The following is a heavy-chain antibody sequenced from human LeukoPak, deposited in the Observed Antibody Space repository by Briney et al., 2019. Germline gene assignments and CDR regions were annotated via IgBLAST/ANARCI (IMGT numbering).Heavy chain of an antibody. CDR1: GYTFTSYD. CDR2: MSPNSGDT. CDR3: ARGPPNWGYDY. J-gene: IGHJ4*02. V-gene: IGHV1-8*01. D-gene: IGHD7-27*01. Sequence: RASVTVSCTASGYTFTSYDFNWVRQATGQRPEWMGWMSPNSGDTGYAQKFQDRVTMTRNTSISTAYMELSSLRSDDTAVYYCARGPPNWGYDYWGPGTLVTVSS.